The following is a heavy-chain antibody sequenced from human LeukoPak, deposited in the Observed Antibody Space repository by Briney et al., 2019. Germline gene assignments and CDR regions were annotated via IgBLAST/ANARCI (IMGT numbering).Heavy chain of an antibody. CDR2: ISAYNGNT. CDR3: ARDQVVPAANHIFDY. CDR1: GYTFTSYG. V-gene: IGHV1-18*01. Sequence: GASVKVSCKASGYTFTSYGISWVRQAPGQGLEWMGWISAYNGNTNYAQKLQGRVTMTTDTSTSTAYMELSSLRSEDTAVYYCARDQVVPAANHIFDYWGQGTLVTVSS. D-gene: IGHD2-2*01. J-gene: IGHJ4*02.